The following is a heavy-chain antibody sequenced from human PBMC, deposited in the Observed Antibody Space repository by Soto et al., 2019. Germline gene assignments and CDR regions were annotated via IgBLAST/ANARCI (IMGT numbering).Heavy chain of an antibody. Sequence: GGSLRLSCAASGFTFSDYYMSWIRQAPGKGLEWVSYISSSSSYTNYADSVKGRFTISRDNAKNSLYLQMNSLRAEDTAVYYCAGIALIGSGYYYGSDAFDIWGQGTMVTVSS. J-gene: IGHJ3*02. D-gene: IGHD3-22*01. CDR3: AGIALIGSGYYYGSDAFDI. CDR2: ISSSSSYT. CDR1: GFTFSDYY. V-gene: IGHV3-11*06.